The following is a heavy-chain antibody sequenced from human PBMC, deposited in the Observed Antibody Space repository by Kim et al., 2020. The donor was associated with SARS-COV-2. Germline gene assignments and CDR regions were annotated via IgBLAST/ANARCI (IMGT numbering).Heavy chain of an antibody. Sequence: PGKGRFTISRDDSKSTLYLQMNSLKTEDTAVYYCTTDPGGAAADWVDFDYWGQGTLVTVSS. J-gene: IGHJ4*02. D-gene: IGHD3-16*01. CDR3: TTDPGGAAADWVDFDY. V-gene: IGHV3-15*01.